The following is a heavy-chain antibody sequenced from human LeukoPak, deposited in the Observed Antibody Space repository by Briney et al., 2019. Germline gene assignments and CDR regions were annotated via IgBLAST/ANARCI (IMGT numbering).Heavy chain of an antibody. CDR2: ISYDGSNK. Sequence: GGSLRLSCAASGFTFSSYGMHWVRQAPGKGLEWVAVISYDGSNKYYADSVKGRFTISRDNSKNTLYLQMNSLRAEDTAVYYCARDQWLYGYWGQGTLVTVSS. V-gene: IGHV3-30*03. J-gene: IGHJ4*02. CDR1: GFTFSSYG. D-gene: IGHD3-22*01. CDR3: ARDQWLYGY.